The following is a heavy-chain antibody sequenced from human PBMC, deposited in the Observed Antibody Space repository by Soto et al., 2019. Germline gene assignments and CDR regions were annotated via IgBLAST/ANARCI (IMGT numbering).Heavy chain of an antibody. J-gene: IGHJ3*02. Sequence: EVQLVESGGGLVQPGGSLRLSCAVSGFTFSEHYMDWVRQAPGKGLEWVGRTRHKVNSYTTEYAASVKGRFTISRDDSKNLLYLQLNSLKTEDTPVYYCAGFDASGIRAFDMWGQGTMVTVSS. CDR1: GFTFSEHY. CDR2: TRHKVNSYTT. CDR3: AGFDASGIRAFDM. V-gene: IGHV3-72*01. D-gene: IGHD3-10*01.